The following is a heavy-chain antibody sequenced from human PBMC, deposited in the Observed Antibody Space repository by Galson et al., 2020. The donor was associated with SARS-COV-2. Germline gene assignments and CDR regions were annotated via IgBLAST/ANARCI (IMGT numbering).Heavy chain of an antibody. J-gene: IGHJ4*02. CDR1: SGSFSGYL. V-gene: IGHV4-34*01. Sequence: SETLSLTCAVYSGSFSGYLWSWIRQPPGKGLEWIGEVNHSGGTNYSPSLKSRITISVDTSKNQFSLKLSSVTAADTSMYFCARGRAHEKSGFDYWGQGTLVTV. CDR2: VNHSGGT. D-gene: IGHD2-8*02. CDR3: ARGRAHEKSGFDY.